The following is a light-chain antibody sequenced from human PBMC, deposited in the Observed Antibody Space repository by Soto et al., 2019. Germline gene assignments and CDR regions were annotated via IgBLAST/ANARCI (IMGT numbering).Light chain of an antibody. J-gene: IGKJ1*01. CDR2: AAS. Sequence: AIQMTRSPSSLSASVGDRVTITCRASQGIANELGWFQQKPGKAPRLLISAASSLQSGVPSRFSGSGSGTDFALTISSLQPEDFATYYCLQDATYPWTFGQGTKVEIK. CDR1: QGIANE. V-gene: IGKV1-6*01. CDR3: LQDATYPWT.